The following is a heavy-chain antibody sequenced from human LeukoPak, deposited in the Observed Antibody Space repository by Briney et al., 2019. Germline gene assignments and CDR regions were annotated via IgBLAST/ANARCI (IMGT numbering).Heavy chain of an antibody. Sequence: GSLRLSCAASGFTFSSYSMNWVRQAPGKGLEWVSSISSRSSYIYYADSVKGRFTLSRDNAKNSLYLQMHSLRAEDTAVYYCAHFSWIQLWRDDAFDIWGQRTMVTVSS. CDR3: AHFSWIQLWRDDAFDI. CDR1: GFTFSSYS. V-gene: IGHV3-21*01. J-gene: IGHJ3*02. CDR2: ISSRSSYI. D-gene: IGHD5-18*01.